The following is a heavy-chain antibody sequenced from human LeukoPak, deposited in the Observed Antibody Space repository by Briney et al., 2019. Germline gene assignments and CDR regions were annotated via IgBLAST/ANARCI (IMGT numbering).Heavy chain of an antibody. CDR3: ARDGGSYYD. CDR1: GFTFSSYA. J-gene: IGHJ4*02. CDR2: ISSNGGST. Sequence: GGSLRLSCAASGFTFSSYAMHWVRQAPGKGLEYVSAISSNGGSTYYANSVRGRFTISRDNSKNTLYLQMGSLRAEDMAVYYCARDGGSYYDWGQGTLVTVSS. V-gene: IGHV3-64*01. D-gene: IGHD1-26*01.